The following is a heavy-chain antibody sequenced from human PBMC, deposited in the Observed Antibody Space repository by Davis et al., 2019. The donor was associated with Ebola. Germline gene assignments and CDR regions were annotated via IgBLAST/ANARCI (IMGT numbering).Heavy chain of an antibody. CDR1: GFTFGLSA. Sequence: HTGGSLRLSCAASGFTFGLSAMSWVRQAPGKGLVWVSRINTDESSTNYADSVQGRFTISRDNAKNTLYLQMNSLRTEDTAVYYCTRGGAWGASNGMDVWGKGTSVTVAA. J-gene: IGHJ6*04. CDR3: TRGGAWGASNGMDV. D-gene: IGHD3-16*01. CDR2: INTDESST. V-gene: IGHV3-74*01.